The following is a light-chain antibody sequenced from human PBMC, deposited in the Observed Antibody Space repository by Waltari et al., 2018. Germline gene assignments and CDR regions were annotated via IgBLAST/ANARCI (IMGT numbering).Light chain of an antibody. CDR1: QTVYQY. CDR3: QQTSRTPLT. Sequence: DVQMTQSPSSLSASVGDRVTITCRASQTVYQYLNWYQQRQGPVPRLLICTASTLQSGVPSRFSGSGSGTDFTLTITGLQPEDVGIYYCQQTSRTPLTFGGGTKVELK. J-gene: IGKJ4*01. V-gene: IGKV1-39*01. CDR2: TAS.